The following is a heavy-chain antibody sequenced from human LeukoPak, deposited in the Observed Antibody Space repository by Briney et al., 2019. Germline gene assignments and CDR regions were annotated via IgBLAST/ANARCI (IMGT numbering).Heavy chain of an antibody. CDR2: ISWSGGNI. CDR3: AKEIYGDSTGGRFQQ. Sequence: AGGSLRLSCVGSGFTFDDYAMHWVRQAPGKGLDWVSGISWSGGNIAYEESVKGRFNISRDNAKNTLYLQMNSLRAEDTAVYYCAKEIYGDSTGGRFQQWGQGTLVTVSS. V-gene: IGHV3-9*01. D-gene: IGHD4-17*01. J-gene: IGHJ1*01. CDR1: GFTFDDYA.